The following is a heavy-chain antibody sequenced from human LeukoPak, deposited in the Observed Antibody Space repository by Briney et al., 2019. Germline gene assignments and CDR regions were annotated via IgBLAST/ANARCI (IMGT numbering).Heavy chain of an antibody. J-gene: IGHJ4*02. Sequence: PSETLSLTCTVSGGSISSSSYYWDWIRQPPGKGLEWIGRIFYSGSTYYNPSIKSRVNISVDTSKNQSYLKLSSVTAADTAVYYCARHLWVGHFDYWGQGTLVTVSS. CDR2: IFYSGST. CDR3: ARHLWVGHFDY. D-gene: IGHD1-26*01. CDR1: GGSISSSSYY. V-gene: IGHV4-39*01.